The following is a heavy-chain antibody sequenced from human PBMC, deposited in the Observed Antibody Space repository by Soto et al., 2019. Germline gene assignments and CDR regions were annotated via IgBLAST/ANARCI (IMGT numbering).Heavy chain of an antibody. J-gene: IGHJ4*02. CDR3: ARADYGDYSPRY. V-gene: IGHV3-53*02. D-gene: IGHD4-17*01. CDR2: IYTSGNT. Sequence: EVQLVETGGGLIQPGGSLRLSCAASGFTVSSFCMSWVRQAPGKGLEWVSSIYTSGNTYYADFVQGRFTISRDNSKNTLNLQMNSLRAEDTAVYYCARADYGDYSPRYWGQGTLVTVSS. CDR1: GFTVSSFC.